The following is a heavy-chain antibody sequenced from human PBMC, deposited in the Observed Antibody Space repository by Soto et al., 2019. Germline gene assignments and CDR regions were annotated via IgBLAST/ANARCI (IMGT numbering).Heavy chain of an antibody. Sequence: QITLKESGPTLVKPTQTLTLTCTFSGFSLSTSGVSVGWIRQPPGKALEWLALIYWDDDKRYSPSLKTRLTITKDTSKNQVVLTMANMDPVDTATYFCVKEVSPVFGGYWGQGTLVTVSS. CDR2: IYWDDDK. D-gene: IGHD3-3*01. CDR3: VKEVSPVFGGY. J-gene: IGHJ4*02. CDR1: GFSLSTSGVS. V-gene: IGHV2-5*02.